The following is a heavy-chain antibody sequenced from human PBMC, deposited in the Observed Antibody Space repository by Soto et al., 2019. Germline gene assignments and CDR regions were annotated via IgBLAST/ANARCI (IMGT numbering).Heavy chain of an antibody. CDR2: IYSGGST. Sequence: PGGSLRLSCAASGFTVSSNYMSWVRQAPGKGLEWVSVIYSGGSTYYADSVKGRFTISRDNSKNTLYLQINSLRAEDTAVYYCASRDQNSSLIKRYYYYLDVWGKGTTVTVSS. V-gene: IGHV3-66*01. CDR3: ASRDQNSSLIKRYYYYLDV. CDR1: GFTVSSNY. J-gene: IGHJ6*03. D-gene: IGHD4-4*01.